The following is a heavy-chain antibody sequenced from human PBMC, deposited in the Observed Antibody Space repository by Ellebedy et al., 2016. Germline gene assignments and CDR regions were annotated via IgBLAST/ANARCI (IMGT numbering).Heavy chain of an antibody. D-gene: IGHD3-10*01. CDR3: AKPTYASGNVDY. Sequence: GESLKISXGVFGFAFSTYAMSWVRQAPGKGLEWVSAVSGSGDTTYYADSVKGRFTISRDNSKNTVYLQMNSLRVEDTAVYYCAKPTYASGNVDYWGQGTLVTVSS. J-gene: IGHJ4*02. V-gene: IGHV3-23*01. CDR1: GFAFSTYA. CDR2: VSGSGDTT.